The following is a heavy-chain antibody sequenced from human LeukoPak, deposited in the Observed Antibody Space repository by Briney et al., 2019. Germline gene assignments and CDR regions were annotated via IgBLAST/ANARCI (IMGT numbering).Heavy chain of an antibody. V-gene: IGHV4-30-2*01. Sequence: SETLSLTCAVSGGSISSGGYPWSWIRQPPGKGLEWIGYIYHSGSTYYNPSLKSRVTISVDRSKNQFSLKLSSVTAADTAVYYCATTGSGSFYYYYGMDVWGKGTTVTVSS. J-gene: IGHJ6*04. CDR3: ATTGSGSFYYYYGMDV. D-gene: IGHD3-10*01. CDR1: GGSISSGGYP. CDR2: IYHSGST.